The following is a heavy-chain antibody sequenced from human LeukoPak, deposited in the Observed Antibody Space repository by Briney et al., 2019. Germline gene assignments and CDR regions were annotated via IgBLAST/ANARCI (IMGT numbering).Heavy chain of an antibody. Sequence: ASVKVSCKASGYSFTSSGISWVRQAPGQGLEWMGWISAYNDNTNYAQKLQGRVTMTTDTSTSTGYMELRSLRSDDTAVYYCARDYGAGSYGDYWGQGTLVTVSS. CDR3: ARDYGAGSYGDY. J-gene: IGHJ4*02. D-gene: IGHD3-10*01. CDR1: GYSFTSSG. CDR2: ISAYNDNT. V-gene: IGHV1-18*01.